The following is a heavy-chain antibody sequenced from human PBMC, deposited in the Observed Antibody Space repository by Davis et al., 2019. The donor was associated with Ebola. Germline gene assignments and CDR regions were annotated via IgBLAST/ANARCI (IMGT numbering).Heavy chain of an antibody. D-gene: IGHD3-16*01. Sequence: GESLKISCAASGFTFSDYSMSWIRLAPGKGPEWVSQIGSGGSTTSYADSVKGRFTISRDDANNSLYLQMTRLRVDDTAVYFCARNILYVPLFDYWGHGSLVTVS. CDR2: IGSGGSTT. CDR3: ARNILYVPLFDY. V-gene: IGHV3-11*01. CDR1: GFTFSDYS. J-gene: IGHJ4*01.